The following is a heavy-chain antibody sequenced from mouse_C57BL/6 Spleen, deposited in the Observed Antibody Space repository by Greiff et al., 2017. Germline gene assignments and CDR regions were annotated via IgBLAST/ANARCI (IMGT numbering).Heavy chain of an antibody. D-gene: IGHD4-1*01. V-gene: IGHV2-2*01. J-gene: IGHJ1*03. CDR2: IWSGGST. CDR1: GFSLTSYG. CDR3: ARGFGTVPWYFDV. Sequence: QVQLQQSGPGLVQPSQSLSITCTVSGFSLTSYGVHWVRQSPGKGLEWLGVIWSGGSTDYNAAFISRLSISKDNSKSQVFFKMNSLQADDTAIYYCARGFGTVPWYFDVWGTGTTVTVSS.